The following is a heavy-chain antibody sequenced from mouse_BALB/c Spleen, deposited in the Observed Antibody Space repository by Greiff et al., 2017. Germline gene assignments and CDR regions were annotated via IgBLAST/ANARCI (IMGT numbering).Heavy chain of an antibody. CDR3: ASLYYYGSSYEGGFDY. J-gene: IGHJ2*01. CDR2: IYPGDGDT. D-gene: IGHD1-1*01. CDR1: GYTFTSYW. Sequence: QVQLQQSGAELARPGASVKLSCKASGYTFTSYWMQWVKQRPGQGLEWIGAIYPGDGDTRYTQKFKGKATLTADKSSSTAYMQLSSLASEDSAVYYCASLYYYGSSYEGGFDYWGQGTTLTVSS. V-gene: IGHV1-87*01.